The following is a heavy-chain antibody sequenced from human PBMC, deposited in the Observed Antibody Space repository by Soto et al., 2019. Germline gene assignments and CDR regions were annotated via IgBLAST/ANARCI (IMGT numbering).Heavy chain of an antibody. Sequence: SSETLSLTCTVSGGSVSSGSYYWSWIRQPPGKGLEWIGYIYYSGSTNYNPSLKSRVTISVDTSKNQFSLKLSSVTAADTAVYYCASNYYDSSGYYNYWGQGTLVTVSS. CDR1: GGSVSSGSYY. D-gene: IGHD3-22*01. CDR2: IYYSGST. J-gene: IGHJ4*02. CDR3: ASNYYDSSGYYNY. V-gene: IGHV4-61*01.